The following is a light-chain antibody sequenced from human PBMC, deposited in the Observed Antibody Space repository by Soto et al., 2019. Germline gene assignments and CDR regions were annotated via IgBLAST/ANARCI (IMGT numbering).Light chain of an antibody. CDR3: QHYNNWPRT. V-gene: IGKV3-15*01. Sequence: EIVMTQSPATLSVFPGERANLSCRASQSVSSNLAWYQQKPGQAPRLLIYGASTRATGIPARFSGSGSGTEFTLTISSLQSEDFAVYYCQHYNNWPRTFGQGTKVEIK. J-gene: IGKJ1*01. CDR1: QSVSSN. CDR2: GAS.